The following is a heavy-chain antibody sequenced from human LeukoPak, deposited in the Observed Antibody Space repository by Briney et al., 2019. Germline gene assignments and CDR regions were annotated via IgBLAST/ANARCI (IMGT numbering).Heavy chain of an antibody. Sequence: SETLSLTCTVSGGSISSYYWSWIRQPPGKGLEWIGYIYYSGSTNYNPPLKSRVTISVDTSKNQFSLKLSSVTAADTAVYYCARDGLAYYFDYWGQGTLVTVSS. J-gene: IGHJ4*02. CDR3: ARDGLAYYFDY. CDR2: IYYSGST. V-gene: IGHV4-59*12. CDR1: GGSISSYY.